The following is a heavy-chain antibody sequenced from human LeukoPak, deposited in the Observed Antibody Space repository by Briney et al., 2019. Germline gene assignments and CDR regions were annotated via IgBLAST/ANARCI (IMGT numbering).Heavy chain of an antibody. CDR3: ARDYYDSSGYYAIDY. D-gene: IGHD3-22*01. Sequence: GASVKVSCKASGYTFTGYYMHWVRQAPGQGLEWMGWINPNSGGTNYAQKFQGRVTMTRDTSISTACMELSRLRSDDTAVYYCARDYYDSSGYYAIDYWGQGTLVTVSS. CDR2: INPNSGGT. V-gene: IGHV1-2*02. CDR1: GYTFTGYY. J-gene: IGHJ4*02.